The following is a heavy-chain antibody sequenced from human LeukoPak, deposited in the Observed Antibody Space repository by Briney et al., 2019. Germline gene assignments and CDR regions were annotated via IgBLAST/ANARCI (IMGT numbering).Heavy chain of an antibody. V-gene: IGHV1-46*01. CDR1: GYTFTSYY. CDR3: ARDAPDTFGSWSYYYYYYGMDV. J-gene: IGHJ6*02. CDR2: INPSGGST. Sequence: ASVKVSCKASGYTFTSYYMHWVRQAPGQGLEWMGIINPSGGSTSYAQKFQGRVTMTRDTSTSTVYMELSSLRSEDTAVYYCARDAPDTFGSWSYYYYYYGMDVWGQGTTVTVSS. D-gene: IGHD6-13*01.